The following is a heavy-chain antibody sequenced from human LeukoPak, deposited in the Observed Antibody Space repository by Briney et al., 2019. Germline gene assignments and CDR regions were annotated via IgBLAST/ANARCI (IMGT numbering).Heavy chain of an antibody. CDR3: ARLVVGFDY. CDR1: GFTFSSYE. J-gene: IGHJ4*02. V-gene: IGHV3-48*03. Sequence: PGGSLRLSCAASGFTFSSYEVNWVRQAPGKGLEWVSYITSSGSSIYYADSVKGRFTISRDNAKNSLYLQMSSLRVEDTAVYYCARLVVGFDYWGQGTLVTVSS. CDR2: ITSSGSSI. D-gene: IGHD2-15*01.